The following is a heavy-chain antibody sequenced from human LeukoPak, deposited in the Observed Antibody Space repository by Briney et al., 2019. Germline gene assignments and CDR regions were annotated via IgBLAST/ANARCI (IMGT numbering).Heavy chain of an antibody. CDR2: ISSASKRT. CDR3: ATYRVGSSGYFDY. D-gene: IGHD3-22*01. CDR1: GFTFSSYA. Sequence: PGGSLRLSCAASGFTFSSYAMSWVRQAPGKGLEWVSAISSASKRTYYADSVKGRFAISRDNSKNTVTLQMNSLRAEDTALYYCATYRVGSSGYFDYWGQGTLVTVSS. V-gene: IGHV3-23*01. J-gene: IGHJ4*02.